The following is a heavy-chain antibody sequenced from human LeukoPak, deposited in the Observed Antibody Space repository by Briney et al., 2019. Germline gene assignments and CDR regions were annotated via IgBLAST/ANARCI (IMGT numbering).Heavy chain of an antibody. V-gene: IGHV4-4*02. J-gene: IGHJ3*02. CDR1: GGSITSTNY. CDR3: ASAMIGVPDDAFDI. Sequence: SETLSLTCGVSGGSITSTNYWTWVRQPPGKGLEWIGEINHSGGTNYNPSLKSRVTISVDTSKNQFSLKLSSVTAADTAVYYCASAMIGVPDDAFDIWGQGTMVTVSS. D-gene: IGHD3-22*01. CDR2: INHSGGT.